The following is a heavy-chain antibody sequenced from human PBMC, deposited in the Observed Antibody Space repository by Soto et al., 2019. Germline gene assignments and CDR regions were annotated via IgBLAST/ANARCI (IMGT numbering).Heavy chain of an antibody. Sequence: QMQLVQSGPEVKKPGTSVKVSCKASGFTFTNSAVQWVRQARGQRLEWIGWIVVGSGNTNYAQKFQERVTITRDMSTSTAYMELSSLRSEDTAVYYCAGYDILTGYYGFDPWGQGTLVTVSS. D-gene: IGHD3-9*01. CDR2: IVVGSGNT. CDR3: AGYDILTGYYGFDP. V-gene: IGHV1-58*01. J-gene: IGHJ5*02. CDR1: GFTFTNSA.